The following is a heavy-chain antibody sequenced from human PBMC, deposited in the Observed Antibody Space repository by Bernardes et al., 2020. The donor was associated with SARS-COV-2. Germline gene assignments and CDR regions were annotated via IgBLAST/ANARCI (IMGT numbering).Heavy chain of an antibody. CDR2: ISPDNGNT. V-gene: IGHV1-18*01. CDR1: GYTFTSYG. D-gene: IGHD4-17*01. Sequence: ASVKVSCKASGYTFTSYGMRWVRQAPGQGLEWMGWISPDNGNTNYAQKLQGRVTMTRDTSISTAYMELSSLTSEDTAVYYCARDYGGNSGWFDPGGQGTLVTVSS. J-gene: IGHJ5*02. CDR3: ARDYGGNSGWFDP.